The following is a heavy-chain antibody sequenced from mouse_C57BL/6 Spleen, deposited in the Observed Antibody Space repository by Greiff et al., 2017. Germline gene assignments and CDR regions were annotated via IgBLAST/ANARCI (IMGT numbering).Heavy chain of an antibody. J-gene: IGHJ3*01. Sequence: QVQLKQSGPELVKPGASVKISCKASGYAFSSSWMNWVKQRPGKGLEWIGRIYPGDGDTNYNGKFKGKATLTADKSSSTAYMQLSSLTSEDSAVYFCARSTDYYGSSTAWFAYWGQGTLVTVSA. CDR3: ARSTDYYGSSTAWFAY. D-gene: IGHD1-1*01. CDR2: IYPGDGDT. CDR1: GYAFSSSW. V-gene: IGHV1-82*01.